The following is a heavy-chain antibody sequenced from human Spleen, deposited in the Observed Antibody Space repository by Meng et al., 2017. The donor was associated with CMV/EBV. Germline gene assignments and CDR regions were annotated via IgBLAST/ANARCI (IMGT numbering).Heavy chain of an antibody. Sequence: SETLSLTCTVSGGSVSSGSYYWSWIRQPPGKGLEWIGYIYYSGSTNYNPSLKSRVTISVDTSKNQFSLKLSSVTAADTAVYYCASQQYQLGIPYFDYWGQGTLVTVSS. CDR1: GGSVSSGSYY. CDR3: ASQQYQLGIPYFDY. V-gene: IGHV4-61*01. J-gene: IGHJ4*02. D-gene: IGHD7-27*01. CDR2: IYYSGST.